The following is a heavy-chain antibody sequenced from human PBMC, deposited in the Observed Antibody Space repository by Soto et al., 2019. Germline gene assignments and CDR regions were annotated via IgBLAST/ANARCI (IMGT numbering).Heavy chain of an antibody. CDR3: AREGLLRFLEWSGNALEP. J-gene: IGHJ5*02. Sequence: PSETLSLTCTVSGGSISSGDYYWSWIRQPPGKGLEWIGYIYYSGSTYYNPSLKSRVTISVDTSKNQFSLKLSSVTAADTAVYYCAREGLLRFLEWSGNALEPWGQGTLVTAPQ. D-gene: IGHD3-3*01. CDR1: GGSISSGDYY. CDR2: IYYSGST. V-gene: IGHV4-30-4*01.